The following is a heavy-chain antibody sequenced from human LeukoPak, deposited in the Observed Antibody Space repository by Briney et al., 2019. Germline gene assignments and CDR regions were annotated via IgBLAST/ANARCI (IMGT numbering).Heavy chain of an antibody. CDR2: IYYSGST. D-gene: IGHD5-24*01. J-gene: IGHJ4*02. CDR1: GGSISSGGYY. CDR3: ARSQSRCIDY. V-gene: IGHV4-31*03. Sequence: SETLSLTCTVSGGSISSGGYYWSWIRQHPGKGLEWIGYIYYSGSTYYNPSLKSRVAISVDTSKNQFSLKLSSVTAADTAVYYCARSQSRCIDYWGQGTLVTVSS.